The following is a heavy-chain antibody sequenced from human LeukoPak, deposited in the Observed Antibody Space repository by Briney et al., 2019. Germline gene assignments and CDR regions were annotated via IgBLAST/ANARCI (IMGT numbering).Heavy chain of an antibody. CDR2: ISGSGGST. V-gene: IGHV3-23*01. CDR1: GFTFSSYA. J-gene: IGHJ3*02. Sequence: GGSLRLSCAASGFTFSSYAMSWVRQAPGKGLEWVSAISGSGGSTYYADSVKGRFTISRDNSKNTLYLQMNSLRAEDTAVYYCTKDFGSSGWYSDAFDIWGQGTMVTVSS. D-gene: IGHD6-19*01. CDR3: TKDFGSSGWYSDAFDI.